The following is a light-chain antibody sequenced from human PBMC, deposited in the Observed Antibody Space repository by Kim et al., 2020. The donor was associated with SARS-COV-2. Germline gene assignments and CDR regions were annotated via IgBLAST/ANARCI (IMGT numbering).Light chain of an antibody. J-gene: IGLJ3*02. V-gene: IGLV4-69*01. CDR3: QTWGTGIGV. CDR1: SGHSSYA. Sequence: ASVKLTCTLSSGHSSYAIAWHQQQPEKGPRYLMKLNSDGSHSKGDGSPDRFSGSSSGAERYLTISSLQSEDEADYYCQTWGTGIGVFGGGTKLTVL. CDR2: LNSDGSH.